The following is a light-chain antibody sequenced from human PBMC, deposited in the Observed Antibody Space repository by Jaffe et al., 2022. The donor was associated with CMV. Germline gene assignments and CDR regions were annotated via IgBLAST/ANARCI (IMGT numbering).Light chain of an antibody. CDR2: YDA. V-gene: IGLV3-21*04. J-gene: IGLJ2*01. Sequence: SYVLTQPPSVSVAPGRTARITCGGNNIGSKNVHWYQGKPGQAPVVVIFYDADRPSGIPERFSGSNSGNTATLTISRVEAGDEADYYCQVWDSSSDHVVFGGGTKLTVL. CDR1: NIGSKN. CDR3: QVWDSSSDHVV.